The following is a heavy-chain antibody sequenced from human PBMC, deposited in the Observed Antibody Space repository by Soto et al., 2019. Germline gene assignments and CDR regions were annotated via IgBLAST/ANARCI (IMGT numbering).Heavy chain of an antibody. CDR1: GGSISSYY. CDR2: IYYSGST. Sequence: PSETLSLTCTVSGGSISSYYWSWIRQPPGKGLEWIGYIYYSGSTNYNPSLKSRVTISVDTSKNQFSLKLSSVTAADTAVYYCARGFLSSGTNYGFWSGYPRYGMDVWGQGTTVTVSS. V-gene: IGHV4-59*01. CDR3: ARGFLSSGTNYGFWSGYPRYGMDV. D-gene: IGHD3-3*01. J-gene: IGHJ6*02.